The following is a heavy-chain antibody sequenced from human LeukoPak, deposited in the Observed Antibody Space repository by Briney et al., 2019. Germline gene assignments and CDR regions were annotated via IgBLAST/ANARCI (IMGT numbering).Heavy chain of an antibody. CDR3: ARSNNDGDYLGVGFDY. D-gene: IGHD4-17*01. CDR2: INTNTGNP. J-gene: IGHJ4*02. V-gene: IGHV7-4-1*02. Sequence: ASVKVSCKASGYTFSSYAMNWVRQAPGQGLEWMGWINTNTGNPTYAQGFTGRFVFSLGTSVSTAYLQISSLQAEDTAVYYCARSNNDGDYLGVGFDYWGQGTLVTVSS. CDR1: GYTFSSYA.